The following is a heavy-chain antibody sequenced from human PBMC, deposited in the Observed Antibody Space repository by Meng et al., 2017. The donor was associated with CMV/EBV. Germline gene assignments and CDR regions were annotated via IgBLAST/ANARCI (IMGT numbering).Heavy chain of an antibody. CDR1: GYRFTGYY. D-gene: IGHD1-7*01. Sequence: ASVKVSCKASGYRFTGYYVHWVRPAPGQGPEWMGWTNPKRGDSQFAQNFQGRVSMTRDTSISTFFMELNRLTSDDTAVYYCARDPGRPGTHWYFDLWGRGTLVTVSS. J-gene: IGHJ2*01. CDR2: TNPKRGDS. CDR3: ARDPGRPGTHWYFDL. V-gene: IGHV1-2*02.